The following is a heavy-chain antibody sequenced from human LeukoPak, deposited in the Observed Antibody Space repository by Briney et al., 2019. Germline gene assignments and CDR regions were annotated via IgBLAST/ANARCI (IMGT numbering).Heavy chain of an antibody. J-gene: IGHJ4*02. D-gene: IGHD3-22*01. V-gene: IGHV3-20*04. CDR3: ARGKYDSRGYYTDNYYFDY. CDR2: INWNGGSI. Sequence: GASLRLSCAASGLTFDDYGMTWVRQAPGKGLEWVSDINWNGGSIGYADSVKGRFTVSRDNAKNSLYLQMNSLRAEDTALYYCARGKYDSRGYYTDNYYFDYWGQGTLVTVSS. CDR1: GLTFDDYG.